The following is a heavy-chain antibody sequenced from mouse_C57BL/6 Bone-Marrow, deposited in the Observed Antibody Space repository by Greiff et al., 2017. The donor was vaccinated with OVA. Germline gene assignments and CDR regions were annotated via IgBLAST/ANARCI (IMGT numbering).Heavy chain of an antibody. CDR1: GFTFSDYG. J-gene: IGHJ4*01. V-gene: IGHV5-15*04. CDR3: ARLNWDGSYAMDY. Sequence: EVMLVESGGGLVQPGGSLKLSCAASGFTFSDYGMAWVRQAPRKGPEWVAFISNLAYSIYYADTVTGRFTISRENAKNTLYLEMSSLRSEDTAMYYCARLNWDGSYAMDYWGQGTSVTVSS. CDR2: ISNLAYSI. D-gene: IGHD4-1*02.